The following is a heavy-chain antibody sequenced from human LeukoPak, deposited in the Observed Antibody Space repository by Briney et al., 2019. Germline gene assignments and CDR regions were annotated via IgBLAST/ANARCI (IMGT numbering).Heavy chain of an antibody. CDR2: IYYSGNT. CDR1: GGSISSGDYY. Sequence: SQTLSLTCTVSGGSISSGDYYWSWIRQPPGKGLEWIGYIYYSGNTYYNPSLNSRVIISVDTSKNQFSLKLRSVTAADTALYYCARLAHRNRNDGVDPWGQGTLVTVSS. CDR3: ARLAHRNRNDGVDP. V-gene: IGHV4-30-4*08. D-gene: IGHD1-20*01. J-gene: IGHJ5*02.